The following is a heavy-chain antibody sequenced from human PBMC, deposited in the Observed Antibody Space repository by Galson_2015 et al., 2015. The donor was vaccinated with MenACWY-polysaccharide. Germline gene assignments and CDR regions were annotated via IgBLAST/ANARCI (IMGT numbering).Heavy chain of an antibody. Sequence: SLRLSCATSGFIFSNYWMSWVRLTPGKGLEWLGNIKNDGTAKNYVDSVKGRFTFSRDNTKNSLYLQMSSLREEDTAVYYCAKDRHWNSFDCWGQGT. D-gene: IGHD1/OR15-1a*01. V-gene: IGHV3-7*04. CDR3: AKDRHWNSFDC. CDR1: GFIFSNYW. J-gene: IGHJ4*02. CDR2: IKNDGTAK.